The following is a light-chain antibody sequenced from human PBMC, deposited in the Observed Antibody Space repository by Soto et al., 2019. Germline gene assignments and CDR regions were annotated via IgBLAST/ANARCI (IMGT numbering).Light chain of an antibody. CDR2: GAS. J-gene: IGKJ5*01. CDR3: QQYGGSPIT. Sequence: EVVLTQSPGTLSLSPGERATLSCRASESVSTNLAWYQQKAGQAPRLLIYGASTRATGIPARFSGSGSGTDFTLTISRLEPEDFALYYCQQYGGSPITFGQGTRLEI. V-gene: IGKV3-20*01. CDR1: ESVSTN.